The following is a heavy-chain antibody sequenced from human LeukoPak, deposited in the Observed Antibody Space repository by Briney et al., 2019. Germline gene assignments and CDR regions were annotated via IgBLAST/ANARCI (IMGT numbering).Heavy chain of an antibody. J-gene: IGHJ6*02. D-gene: IGHD6-6*01. Sequence: PSETLSLTCTVSGGSISSYYWSWIRQPPGKGLEWIGYIYYSGSTNYNPSPKSRVTISVDTSKNQFSLKLSSVTAADTAVYYCARDGPEYSSTSGYHYGMDVWGQGTTVTVSS. V-gene: IGHV4-59*01. CDR3: ARDGPEYSSTSGYHYGMDV. CDR2: IYYSGST. CDR1: GGSISSYY.